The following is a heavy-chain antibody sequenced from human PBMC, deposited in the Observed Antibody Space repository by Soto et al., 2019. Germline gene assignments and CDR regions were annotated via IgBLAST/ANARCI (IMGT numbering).Heavy chain of an antibody. Sequence: QIQLMQSGAEVKKPGASVKVSCKASGYTFTSYGIHWVRQAPGQRLEWTGWINAGNGNTKYSEKFQGSVTITRDTSASTAYLELSSLRSEDTAVYYCARDPNDSSAYYHHYYYGMDVWGQGTTVTVSS. J-gene: IGHJ6*02. CDR1: GYTFTSYG. D-gene: IGHD3-22*01. CDR3: ARDPNDSSAYYHHYYYGMDV. V-gene: IGHV1-3*01. CDR2: INAGNGNT.